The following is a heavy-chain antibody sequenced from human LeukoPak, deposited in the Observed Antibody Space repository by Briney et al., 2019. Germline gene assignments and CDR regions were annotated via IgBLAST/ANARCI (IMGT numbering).Heavy chain of an antibody. D-gene: IGHD6-19*01. V-gene: IGHV3-21*01. CDR2: ISSSSSYI. CDR3: ARGRQWLPNDAFDI. Sequence: GGSLRLSCAASGFTFSSYSMNWVRQAPGKGLEWVSPISSSSSYIYYADSVKGRFTISRDNAKNSLYLQMNSLRAEDTAVYYCARGRQWLPNDAFDIWGQGTMVTVSS. J-gene: IGHJ3*02. CDR1: GFTFSSYS.